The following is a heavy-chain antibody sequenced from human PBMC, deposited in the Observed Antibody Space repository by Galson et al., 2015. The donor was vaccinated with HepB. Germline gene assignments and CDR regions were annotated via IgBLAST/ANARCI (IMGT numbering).Heavy chain of an antibody. CDR3: ARTLLQAAAAKGSWFDP. CDR2: IFSNDEK. D-gene: IGHD6-13*01. V-gene: IGHV2-26*01. Sequence: PALVKPTQTLTLTCTVSGFSLSNARMGVSWIRQPPGKALEWLAHIFSNDEKSYSTSLKSRLTISKDTSKSQVVLTMTNMDPVDTATYYCARTLLQAAAAKGSWFDPWGQGTLVTVSS. CDR1: GFSLSNARMG. J-gene: IGHJ5*02.